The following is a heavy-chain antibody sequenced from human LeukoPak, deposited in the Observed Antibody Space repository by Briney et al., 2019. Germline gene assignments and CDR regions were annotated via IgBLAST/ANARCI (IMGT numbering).Heavy chain of an antibody. CDR1: GFTFSSYA. Sequence: GSLRLSCAASGFTFSSYAMSWVRQAPGKGLEWVSAISGSGGSTYYADSVKGRFTISRDNSKNTLYLQMNSLRAEDTAVYYCAKDKELYYYDSSGYWYWGQGTLVTVSS. D-gene: IGHD3-22*01. CDR3: AKDKELYYYDSSGYWY. CDR2: ISGSGGST. V-gene: IGHV3-23*01. J-gene: IGHJ4*02.